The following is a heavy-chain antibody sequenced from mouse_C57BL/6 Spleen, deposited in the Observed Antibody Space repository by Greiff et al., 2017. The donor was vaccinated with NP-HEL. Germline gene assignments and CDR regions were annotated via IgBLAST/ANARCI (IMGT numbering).Heavy chain of an antibody. CDR1: GYTFTSYW. CDR3: ARGENYGSSFAY. Sequence: QVQLQQPGAELVKPGASVKMSCKASGYTFTSYWITWVKQRPGQGLEWIGDIYPGSGSTNYNEKFKSKATLTVDTSSSTAYMQLSSLTSEDSAVYYCARGENYGSSFAYWGQGTLVTVSA. J-gene: IGHJ3*01. D-gene: IGHD1-1*01. V-gene: IGHV1-55*01. CDR2: IYPGSGST.